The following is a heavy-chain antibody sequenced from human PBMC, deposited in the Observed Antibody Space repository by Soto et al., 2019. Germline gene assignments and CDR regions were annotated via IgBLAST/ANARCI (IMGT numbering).Heavy chain of an antibody. CDR1: GFTFSSYA. J-gene: IGHJ6*02. V-gene: IGHV3-23*01. D-gene: IGHD6-6*01. CDR2: ISGSGGST. CDR3: AKHMAARPYYYGMDV. Sequence: GGSLRLSCAASGFTFSSYAMSWVRQAPGKGLEWVSAISGSGGSTYYADSVKGRFTISGDNSKNTLYLQMNSLRAEDTAVYYCAKHMAARPYYYGMDVWGQGTTVTVSS.